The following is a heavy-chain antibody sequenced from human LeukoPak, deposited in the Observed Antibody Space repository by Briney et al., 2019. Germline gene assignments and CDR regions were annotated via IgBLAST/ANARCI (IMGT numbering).Heavy chain of an antibody. D-gene: IGHD3-3*01. V-gene: IGHV7-4-1*02. CDR2: INTNTGNP. CDR1: GYTFTNYA. CDR3: ARDRSGYLYDGFDI. Sequence: ASVKVSCKASGYTFTNYAMNWVRQPPGQGLEWMGCINTNTGNPTYAQGSTGRFVFSLDTSVSTSFLEISSLRAEDTAVYYCARDRSGYLYDGFDIWGQGTMVTVSS. J-gene: IGHJ3*02.